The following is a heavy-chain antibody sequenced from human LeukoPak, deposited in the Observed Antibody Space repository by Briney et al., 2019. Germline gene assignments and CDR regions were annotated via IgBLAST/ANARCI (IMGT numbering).Heavy chain of an antibody. CDR3: ARDRRAAGDYSYYYMDV. CDR1: GFTFSSYW. D-gene: IGHD1-1*01. Sequence: PGGSLRLSCAASGFTFSSYWMSWVRQAPGKGLEWVANIKQDGSEKYYVDSVKGRFTISRDNAKNSLYLQMNSLRAEDTAVYYCARDRRAAGDYSYYYMDVWGKGTTVTVSS. J-gene: IGHJ6*03. CDR2: IKQDGSEK. V-gene: IGHV3-7*01.